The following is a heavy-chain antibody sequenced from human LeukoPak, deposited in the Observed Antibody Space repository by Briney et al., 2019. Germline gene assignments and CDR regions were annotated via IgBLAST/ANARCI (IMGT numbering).Heavy chain of an antibody. CDR2: IYTSGST. CDR3: ARKYYLDV. Sequence: SQTLSLTCTVSGGSISSGSYHWSWIRQPAGTGLEWIGRIYTSGSTNYNPSLKSRVTISVDTSKNQFSLKLSSVTAADTAVYYCARKYYLDVWGQGTTVTVSS. CDR1: GGSISSGSYH. J-gene: IGHJ6*02. D-gene: IGHD3-10*01. V-gene: IGHV4-61*02.